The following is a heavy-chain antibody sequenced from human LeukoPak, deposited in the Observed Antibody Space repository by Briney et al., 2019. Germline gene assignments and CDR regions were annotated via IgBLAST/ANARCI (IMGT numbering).Heavy chain of an antibody. J-gene: IGHJ6*03. D-gene: IGHD3-22*01. CDR2: MNPNSGNT. CDR3: ARGQTSSDSSGYTRGYYYYYYMDV. Sequence: ASVKVSCKASGYTFTGYYMHWVRQAPGQGLEWMGWMNPNSGNTGYAQKFQGRVTMTRNTSISTAYMELSSLRSEDTAVYYCARGQTSSDSSGYTRGYYYYYYMDVWGKGTTVTVSS. CDR1: GYTFTGYY. V-gene: IGHV1-8*02.